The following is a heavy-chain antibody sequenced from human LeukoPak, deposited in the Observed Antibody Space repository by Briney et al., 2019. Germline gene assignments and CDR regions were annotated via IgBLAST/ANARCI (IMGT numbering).Heavy chain of an antibody. CDR3: ARHGQQLVGSRFDP. Sequence: WESLKISCKGSGYSFSSQWIGWVRQMPGKGLEWMGIIYPGDSDTSYSPSFQGQVTISADKSISTAYLQWSSLKASDTAMYYCARHGQQLVGSRFDPWGQGTLVSVSS. D-gene: IGHD6-13*01. J-gene: IGHJ5*02. CDR2: IYPGDSDT. CDR1: GYSFSSQW. V-gene: IGHV5-51*01.